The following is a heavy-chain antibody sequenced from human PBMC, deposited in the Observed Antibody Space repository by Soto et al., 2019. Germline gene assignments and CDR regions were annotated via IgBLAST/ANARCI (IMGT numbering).Heavy chain of an antibody. CDR1: GFTFSSYA. D-gene: IGHD6-19*01. V-gene: IGHV3-23*01. J-gene: IGHJ4*02. CDR2: IGADGSGT. Sequence: EVQLLESGGGLVQPGGSLRLSCSASGFTFSSYAMSWVRQAPGKGLEWVSVIGADGSGTFYAGSVKGRFTISRDNSKNPLYLQMNSLRAEDTAIYYCAKVLPSISGWSSRYYFDYWGQGTLVTVSS. CDR3: AKVLPSISGWSSRYYFDY.